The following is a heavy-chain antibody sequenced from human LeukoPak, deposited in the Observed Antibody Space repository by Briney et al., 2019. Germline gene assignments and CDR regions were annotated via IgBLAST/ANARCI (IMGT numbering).Heavy chain of an antibody. J-gene: IGHJ4*02. V-gene: IGHV3-30*02. Sequence: PGGSLRLSCAASGFIFSNYDMHWVRQAPGKGLELVAFTRYDESDKYYADSVKGRFTISRDNSKSTLYLQVSSLRTEDTAMYYCARDSYGFDYWGQGTLVIVSS. CDR1: GFIFSNYD. CDR2: TRYDESDK. CDR3: ARDSYGFDY. D-gene: IGHD3-10*01.